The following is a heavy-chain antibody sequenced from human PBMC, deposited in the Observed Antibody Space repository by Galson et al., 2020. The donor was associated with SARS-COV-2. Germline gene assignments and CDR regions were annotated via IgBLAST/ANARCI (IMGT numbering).Heavy chain of an antibody. D-gene: IGHD3-16*01. J-gene: IGHJ6*02. CDR3: ARDSYSYVGGQWYYYGMDV. V-gene: IGHV3-74*01. CDR2: INPDGNNM. Sequence: GESLKISCAASGYTFSSYWMHWVRQAPGKGLVWVSRINPDGNNMAYADSVKGRFTISRDNAKNTLYLQMNSLRAEDTALYYCARDSYSYVGGQWYYYGMDVWGQGTTVTVSS. CDR1: GYTFSSYW.